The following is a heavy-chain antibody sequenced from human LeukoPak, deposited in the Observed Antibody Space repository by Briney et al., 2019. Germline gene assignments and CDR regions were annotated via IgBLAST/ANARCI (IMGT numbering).Heavy chain of an antibody. J-gene: IGHJ2*01. D-gene: IGHD3-22*01. CDR2: IYSSGST. CDR1: GGSISSGNYY. V-gene: IGHV4-61*02. Sequence: PSETLSLTCTVSGGSISSGNYYWSWLRQPAGKGLEWIGRIYSSGSTYYSPSLKGGVIISVDTSRNQFSLQLSSVTAADTAVYYCARAAYYDRSGHYYWYFDLWGRGTLVTVCS. CDR3: ARAAYYDRSGHYYWYFDL.